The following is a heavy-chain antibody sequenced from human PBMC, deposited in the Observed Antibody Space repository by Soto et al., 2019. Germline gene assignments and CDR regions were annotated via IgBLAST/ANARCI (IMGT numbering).Heavy chain of an antibody. V-gene: IGHV3-21*01. J-gene: IGHJ6*02. Sequence: PGGSLRLSCAASVFTFSSYSMNCVRHSPGKGLEWVSSISSSSSYIYYADSVKGRFTISRDNAKNSLYLQMNSLRAEDTAVYYCAIEYDFWRGPTLVWGQGTTVTVSS. CDR2: ISSSSSYI. CDR1: VFTFSSYS. CDR3: AIEYDFWRGPTLV. D-gene: IGHD3-3*01.